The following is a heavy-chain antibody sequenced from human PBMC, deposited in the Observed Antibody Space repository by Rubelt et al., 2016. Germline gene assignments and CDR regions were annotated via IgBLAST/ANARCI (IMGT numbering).Heavy chain of an antibody. Sequence: ESGPGLVKPSGTLSLTCAVSGGSISGSSYYWGWIRQPPGKGLEWIASIFSSGSTSYSPSLKSRVTISVDTSKNQFSLKLKSVTAADTAVYYCARRRTVPQNWFDPWGQGTLVTVSS. CDR1: GGSISGSSYY. J-gene: IGHJ5*02. CDR2: IFSSGST. CDR3: ARRRTVPQNWFDP. D-gene: IGHD4-17*01. V-gene: IGHV4-39*01.